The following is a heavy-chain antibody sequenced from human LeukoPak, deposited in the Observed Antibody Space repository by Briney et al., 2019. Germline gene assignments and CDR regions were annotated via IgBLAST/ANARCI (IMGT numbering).Heavy chain of an antibody. Sequence: GGSLRLSCAASGFTLSSYAMSWVRQAPGKGLEYVSSISSDGGSTFYADSVKGRFTISRDNSKNTLSLQMSSLRTEDTAVYYCVKDRWVDYWGQGTLVTVSS. CDR1: GFTLSSYA. CDR3: VKDRWVDY. V-gene: IGHV3-64D*06. D-gene: IGHD4-23*01. CDR2: ISSDGGST. J-gene: IGHJ4*02.